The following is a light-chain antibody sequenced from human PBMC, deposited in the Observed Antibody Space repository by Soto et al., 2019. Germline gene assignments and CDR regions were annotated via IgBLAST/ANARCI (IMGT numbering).Light chain of an antibody. CDR3: QQYETLSGT. J-gene: IGKJ1*01. V-gene: IGKV1-5*01. CDR2: AAS. Sequence: DIQMTQSPSTLSASVGDTVTITCRASESIDNWLAWYQQKPGKAPKLLIFAASTLQRGVPSRFSGSGSGTEFTLTISSLQPEDFATYYCQQYETLSGTFGQGPKEDIK. CDR1: ESIDNW.